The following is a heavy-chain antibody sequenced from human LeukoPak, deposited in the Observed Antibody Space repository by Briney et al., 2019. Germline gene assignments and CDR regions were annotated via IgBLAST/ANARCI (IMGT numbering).Heavy chain of an antibody. CDR2: ISGSGSTT. CDR1: GFTFSTYG. CDR3: AKDLLPNYYDSSGPLDY. J-gene: IGHJ4*02. V-gene: IGHV3-23*01. D-gene: IGHD3-22*01. Sequence: GGSLRLSCAASGFTFSTYGMSWVRQAPGKGLEWVSGISGSGSTTYYADSVKGRFTISRDNSKNTLYLQMNSLRAEDTAVYYCAKDLLPNYYDSSGPLDYWGQGTLVTVSS.